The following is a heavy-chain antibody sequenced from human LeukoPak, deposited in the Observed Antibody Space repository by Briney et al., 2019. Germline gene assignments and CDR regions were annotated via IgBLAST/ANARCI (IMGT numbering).Heavy chain of an antibody. CDR3: ARGDDYKGGDY. V-gene: IGHV4-30-2*01. Sequence: PSETLSLTCTVSGGSISSGGYYWSWIRQPPGKGLEWIGYIYHSGSTYYNPSLKSRVTISVDRSKNQFSLKLSSVTAADTAVYYCARGDDYKGGDYWGQGTLVTVSS. D-gene: IGHD4-11*01. CDR2: IYHSGST. J-gene: IGHJ4*02. CDR1: GGSISSGGYY.